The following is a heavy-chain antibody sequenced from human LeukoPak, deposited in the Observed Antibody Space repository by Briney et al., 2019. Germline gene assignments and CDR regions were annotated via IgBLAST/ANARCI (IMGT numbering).Heavy chain of an antibody. CDR1: GFTLSSYP. CDR3: AKTPNSYTSGWYDY. D-gene: IGHD6-19*01. CDR2: ISGGGGSS. V-gene: IGHV3-23*01. Sequence: GGSLRLSCAASGFTLSSYPMIWVRQAPGKGLEWVSAISGGGGSSCYADSVKGRFTISRDNSKNTLYLQMNSLRAEDTAVYYCAKTPNSYTSGWYDYWGQGTLVTVSS. J-gene: IGHJ4*02.